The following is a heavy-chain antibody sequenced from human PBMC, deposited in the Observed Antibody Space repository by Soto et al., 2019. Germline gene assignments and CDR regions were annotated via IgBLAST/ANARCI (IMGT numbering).Heavy chain of an antibody. V-gene: IGHV3-74*01. CDR3: ARETSYGMDV. Sequence: GGSLRLSCSASGFTFSGYWMQWVRQAPGKGLVWVSVIKSDGSKTAYADSVKGRFTIFRDNTKNTLYLQMNSLRVEDTAVYYCARETSYGMDVWGQGTTVTVSS. J-gene: IGHJ6*02. CDR1: GFTFSGYW. CDR2: IKSDGSKT.